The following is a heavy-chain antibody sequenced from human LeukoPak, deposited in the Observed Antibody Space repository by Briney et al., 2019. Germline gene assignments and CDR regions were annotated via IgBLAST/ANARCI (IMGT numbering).Heavy chain of an antibody. Sequence: ASVKVSCKASGYTFTSYAMNWVRQAPGQGLEWMGWINTNTGNPTYAQGFTGRFVFPLDTSVSAAYLQISSLKAEDTAVYYCARELRDSGYDFGYWGQGTLVTVSS. D-gene: IGHD5-12*01. V-gene: IGHV7-4-1*02. CDR2: INTNTGNP. CDR1: GYTFTSYA. CDR3: ARELRDSGYDFGY. J-gene: IGHJ4*02.